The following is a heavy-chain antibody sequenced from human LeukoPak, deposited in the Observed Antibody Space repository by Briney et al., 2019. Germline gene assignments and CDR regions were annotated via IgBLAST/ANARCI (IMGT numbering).Heavy chain of an antibody. D-gene: IGHD2-15*01. V-gene: IGHV5-51*01. CDR2: IYPGDSDT. Sequence: GESLKISCKGSGYSFTSYWIGWVRQMPGKGLEWMGIIYPGDSDTRYSPSFQGQVTISADKSISTAYLQWSSLKASDTAMYYRAMGYCSGGSCAGRYYYYGMDVWGKGTTVTVSS. CDR3: AMGYCSGGSCAGRYYYYGMDV. J-gene: IGHJ6*04. CDR1: GYSFTSYW.